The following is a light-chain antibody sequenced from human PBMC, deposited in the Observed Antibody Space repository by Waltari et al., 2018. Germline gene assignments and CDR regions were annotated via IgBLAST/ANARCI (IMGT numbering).Light chain of an antibody. Sequence: QSVLTQPPSASGTPGQRVTISWSGTSSNIGSNYVYWYHHLPGTAPKLLIYRNNQRPSGVPDRFSGSKSGTSASLAISGLRSEDEADYYCAVWDDSLSGRVFGGGTKLTVL. CDR1: SSNIGSNY. CDR2: RNN. V-gene: IGLV1-47*01. J-gene: IGLJ3*02. CDR3: AVWDDSLSGRV.